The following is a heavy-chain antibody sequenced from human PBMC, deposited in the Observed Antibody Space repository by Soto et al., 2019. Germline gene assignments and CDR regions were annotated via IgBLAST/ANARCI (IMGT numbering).Heavy chain of an antibody. CDR2: ISWYSDST. CDR1: GFTFDDYA. V-gene: IGHV3-9*01. D-gene: IGHD1-26*01. Sequence: EVHLVESGEGLVQPGRSLRLSCAASGFTFDDYAMHCVRQAPGKGLEWVSGISWYSDSTGYAVSGTGRCNISKDNAPQSLFLQMHSPRAEATALYFCAEDTHIIVGVTNIDFWGRGTLVSVAS. J-gene: IGHJ4*02. CDR3: AEDTHIIVGVTNIDF.